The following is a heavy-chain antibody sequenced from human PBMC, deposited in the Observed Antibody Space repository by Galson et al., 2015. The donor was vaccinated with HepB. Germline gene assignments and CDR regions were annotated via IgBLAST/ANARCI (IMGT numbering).Heavy chain of an antibody. V-gene: IGHV1-3*01. CDR3: ARTFDTYYMDV. J-gene: IGHJ6*03. Sequence: SVKVSCKASGYIFTSYVIHWVRQAPGQGLEWMGWINPDNGNTKYSQKFQGRVTNTRDTSASTAYMELSSLRSEDTAVYYCARTFDTYYMDVWGKGTTVTVSS. CDR2: INPDNGNT. CDR1: GYIFTSYV.